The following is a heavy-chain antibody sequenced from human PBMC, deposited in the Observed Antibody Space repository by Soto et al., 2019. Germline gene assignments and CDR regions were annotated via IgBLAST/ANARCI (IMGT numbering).Heavy chain of an antibody. J-gene: IGHJ4*02. CDR3: AGAYRSSWYLN. CDR2: ISFSGTT. V-gene: IGHV4-59*01. D-gene: IGHD3-16*02. CDR1: GHSIADSY. Sequence: PSETLSLTCTVSGHSIADSYCSWIRQSPGKRLEWIGYISFSGTTNYNPSLKSRVTMSVDTSKNEVSLKLSSVTAADTATYYCAGAYRSSWYLNWGPGTSVTVSS.